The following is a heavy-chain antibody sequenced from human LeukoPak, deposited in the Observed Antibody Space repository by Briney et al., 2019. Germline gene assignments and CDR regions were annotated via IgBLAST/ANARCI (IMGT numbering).Heavy chain of an antibody. CDR1: GFTFSSYS. Sequence: GGSLSLSCAASGFTFSSYSMNWVRQAPGKGLEWVSSISSSSYIYYADSVKGRFTISRDNAKNSLYLQMNSLRAEDTAVYYCARDNYDSSGYLFDYWGQGTLVTVSS. V-gene: IGHV3-21*01. D-gene: IGHD3-22*01. J-gene: IGHJ4*02. CDR2: ISSSSYI. CDR3: ARDNYDSSGYLFDY.